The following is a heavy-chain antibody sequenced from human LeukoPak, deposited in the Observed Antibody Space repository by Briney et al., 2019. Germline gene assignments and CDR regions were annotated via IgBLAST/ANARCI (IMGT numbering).Heavy chain of an antibody. CDR2: INSDGSGT. D-gene: IGHD3-10*01. Sequence: AGGSLRLSCAASGFTFSTYWMHWVRQAPGEGLVWVSFINSDGSGTGYADSVKGRFTVSRDNAKNTLYLQTNSLRAEDTAVYYCSYGSGREGYMDVWGKGTTVTVSS. CDR3: SYGSGREGYMDV. V-gene: IGHV3-74*01. J-gene: IGHJ6*03. CDR1: GFTFSTYW.